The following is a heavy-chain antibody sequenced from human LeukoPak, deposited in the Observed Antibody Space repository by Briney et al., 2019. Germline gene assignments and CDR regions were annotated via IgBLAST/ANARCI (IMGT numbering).Heavy chain of an antibody. CDR3: AKDGDCSSTSCRKVPYYYGMDV. V-gene: IGHV3-9*01. D-gene: IGHD2-2*01. J-gene: IGHJ6*02. CDR1: GFTFDDYA. CDR2: ISWNSGSI. Sequence: GRSLRLSCAASGFTFDDYAMHWVRQVPGKGLEWVSGISWNSGSIGYADSVKGRFTISRDNAKNSLYLQMNSLRAEDTALYYCAKDGDCSSTSCRKVPYYYGMDVWGQGTTVTVSS.